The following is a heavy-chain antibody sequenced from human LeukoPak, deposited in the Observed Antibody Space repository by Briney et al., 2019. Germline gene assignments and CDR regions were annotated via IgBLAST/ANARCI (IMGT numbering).Heavy chain of an antibody. J-gene: IGHJ4*02. CDR1: GFTFSSYG. CDR2: ISYDGSNK. Sequence: PGRSLRLSCAASGFTFSSYGMHWVRQAPGKGLEWVAVISYDGSNKYYADSVKGRFTISRDNSKNTLYLQMNSMRAEDTAVFYCAREGGRWLESRFDHWGQGTLVTVSS. CDR3: AREGGRWLESRFDH. V-gene: IGHV3-30*03. D-gene: IGHD6-19*01.